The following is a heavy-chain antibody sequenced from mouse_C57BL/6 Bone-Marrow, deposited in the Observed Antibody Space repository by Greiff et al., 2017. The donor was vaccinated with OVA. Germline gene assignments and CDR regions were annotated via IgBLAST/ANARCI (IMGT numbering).Heavy chain of an antibody. CDR3: ARPELGRGGCDY. CDR1: GFTFSSYG. D-gene: IGHD4-1*01. J-gene: IGHJ2*01. V-gene: IGHV5-6*01. Sequence: EVQGVESGGDLVKPGGSLKLSCAASGFTFSSYGMSWVRQTPDKRLEWVATISSGGSYTYYPDSVKGRFTISRDNAKNTLYLQMSSLKSEDTAMYYCARPELGRGGCDYWGQGTTLTVSS. CDR2: ISSGGSYT.